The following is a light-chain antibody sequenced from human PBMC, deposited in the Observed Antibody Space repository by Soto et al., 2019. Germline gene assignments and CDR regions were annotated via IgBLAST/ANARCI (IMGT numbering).Light chain of an antibody. V-gene: IGLV4-69*01. CDR3: QTGGTGMV. CDR2: INSDGSH. Sequence: QAVLTQSPSASASLGASVKLTCTLSSGRSSYTIAWHQQQSGKGPRYLMKINSDGSHTKGDGIPDRFSGSSSGADRYLTISSLQSEDEADYYCQTGGTGMVFGGGTKLTVL. J-gene: IGLJ3*02. CDR1: SGRSSYT.